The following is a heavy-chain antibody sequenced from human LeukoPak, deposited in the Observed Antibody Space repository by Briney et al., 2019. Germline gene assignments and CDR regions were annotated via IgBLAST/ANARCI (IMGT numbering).Heavy chain of an antibody. D-gene: IGHD3-3*01. J-gene: IGHJ4*02. V-gene: IGHV4-59*01. CDR3: ASGPYYDFWSGYSLVGGYFDY. CDR2: TYYSGST. Sequence: SETLSLTCTVSGGSISSYYWSWIRQPPGKGLEWIGYTYYSGSTNYNPSLKSRVTISVDTSKNQFSLKLSSVTAADTAVYYCASGPYYDFWSGYSLVGGYFDYWGQGTLVTVSS. CDR1: GGSISSYY.